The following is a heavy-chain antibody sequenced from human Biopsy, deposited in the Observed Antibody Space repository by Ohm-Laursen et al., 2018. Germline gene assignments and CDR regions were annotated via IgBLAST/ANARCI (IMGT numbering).Heavy chain of an antibody. J-gene: IGHJ4*02. CDR2: IYPGDSDT. Sequence: ESLRISCKGSGYIFTTYWTAWVRQMPGKGLELMGVIYPGDSDTTYSPSFQGQVTISADKSTAYLQWSSLKASDAAMYYCARRDTKSLLRWGQGTLVTVSS. D-gene: IGHD5-12*01. CDR3: ARRDTKSLLR. CDR1: GYIFTTYW. V-gene: IGHV5-51*01.